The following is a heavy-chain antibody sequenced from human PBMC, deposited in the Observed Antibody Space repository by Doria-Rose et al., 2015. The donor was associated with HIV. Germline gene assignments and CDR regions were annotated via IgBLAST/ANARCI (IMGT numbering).Heavy chain of an antibody. D-gene: IGHD6-13*01. CDR1: GVSLSSPGMG. J-gene: IGHJ4*02. Sequence: QITLKEPGPVLVKPTETLTLTCTVSGVSLSSPGMGVSWIRQPPGKALEWLANIVSDDERSYKTSLKSRLTISRGTSKSQVVLTMTDMDPVDTATYYCARIKSSRWYHKYYFDFWGQGTLVIASA. V-gene: IGHV2-26*01. CDR3: ARIKSSRWYHKYYFDF. CDR2: IVSDDER.